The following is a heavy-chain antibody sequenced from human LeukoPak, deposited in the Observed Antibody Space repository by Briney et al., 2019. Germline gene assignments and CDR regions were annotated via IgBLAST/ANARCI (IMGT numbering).Heavy chain of an antibody. CDR2: LYPDDSHT. D-gene: IGHD2-15*01. CDR1: GYSFTNYW. Sequence: GESLKISCKDSGYSFTNYWIGWVRQMPGKGLEWMGILYPDDSHTRYSPSFQGQVTISADKSIGTAYLQWSSLKASDTAIYYCAGGPTVCGMDVWGQGTTVTVSS. V-gene: IGHV5-51*01. CDR3: AGGPTVCGMDV. J-gene: IGHJ6*02.